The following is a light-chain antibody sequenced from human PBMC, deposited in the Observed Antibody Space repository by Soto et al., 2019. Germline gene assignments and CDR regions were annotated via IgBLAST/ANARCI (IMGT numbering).Light chain of an antibody. CDR1: SSDVGGYNY. CDR2: EVS. Sequence: LAQSASVSGSPGQSSTISCTGTSSDVGGYNYVSWYQQHPGKAPNLMIYEVSNRPSAVFNRFSGSKSGNTASLTISGLQADDEADYYCSSYTRTSTLDAVFGTGTKVTVL. V-gene: IGLV2-14*01. J-gene: IGLJ1*01. CDR3: SSYTRTSTLDAV.